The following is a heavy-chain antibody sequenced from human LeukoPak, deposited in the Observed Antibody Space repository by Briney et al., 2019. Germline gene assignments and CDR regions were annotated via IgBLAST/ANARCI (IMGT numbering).Heavy chain of an antibody. CDR1: GGSISSYY. CDR3: ARHSTVTTVRAYWFDP. D-gene: IGHD4-17*01. Sequence: SETLSLTCTVPGGSISSYYWSWIRQPPGKGLEWIGYIYYSGSTNYNPSLKSRVTISVDTSKNQFSLKLSSVTAADTAVYYCARHSTVTTVRAYWFDPWGQGTLVTVSS. J-gene: IGHJ5*02. CDR2: IYYSGST. V-gene: IGHV4-59*08.